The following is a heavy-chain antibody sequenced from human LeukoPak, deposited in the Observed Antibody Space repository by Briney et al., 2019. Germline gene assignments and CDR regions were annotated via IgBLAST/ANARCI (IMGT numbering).Heavy chain of an antibody. J-gene: IGHJ4*02. Sequence: GASVKVSCKASGGTFSSYAISWVRQAPGQGLEWMGGIIPIFGTANYAQKFQGRVTITADESTSTAYMELSSLRSEDTAVYYCARARRWLQFPHPFDYWGQGTLVTVSS. CDR1: GGTFSSYA. D-gene: IGHD5-24*01. CDR3: ARARRWLQFPHPFDY. V-gene: IGHV1-69*13. CDR2: IIPIFGTA.